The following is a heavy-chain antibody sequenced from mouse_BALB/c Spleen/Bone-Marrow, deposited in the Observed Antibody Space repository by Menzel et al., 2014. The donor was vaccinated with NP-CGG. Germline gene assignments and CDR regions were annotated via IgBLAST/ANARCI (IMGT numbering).Heavy chain of an antibody. CDR3: TRGGNWEDFDY. V-gene: IGHV5-17*02. Sequence: EVQLVESGGGLVHPGGSRKLSCAASGFTFSSFGMHWVRQAPEKGLEWVAYISSGSSPIFYADTVKGRFTISRDNPKNTLFLQMTSLRSEDTAMYYCTRGGNWEDFDYWGQGTTLTVSS. J-gene: IGHJ2*01. D-gene: IGHD4-1*01. CDR2: ISSGSSPI. CDR1: GFTFSSFG.